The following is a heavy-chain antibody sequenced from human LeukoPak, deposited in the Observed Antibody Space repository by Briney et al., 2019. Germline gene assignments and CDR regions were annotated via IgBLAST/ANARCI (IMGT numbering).Heavy chain of an antibody. Sequence: GGSLRLSCAASGFTFSSYSMNWVRQAPGKGLEWVSSISSSSSYIYYADSVKGRFTISRDNAKNSLYLQMNSLRAEDTAVYYCARGGAITMIRGVPGYWGQGTLVTASS. D-gene: IGHD3-10*01. CDR2: ISSSSSYI. CDR3: ARGGAITMIRGVPGY. J-gene: IGHJ4*02. V-gene: IGHV3-21*01. CDR1: GFTFSSYS.